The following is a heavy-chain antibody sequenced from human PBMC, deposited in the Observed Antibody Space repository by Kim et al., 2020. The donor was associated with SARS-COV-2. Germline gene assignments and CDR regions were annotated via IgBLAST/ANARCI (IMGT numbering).Heavy chain of an antibody. Sequence: TYHPSLKSRVPVSVDTSKNQFSLKLGSVTAADTAVYYCARDLTGYYGMDVWGQGTTVTVSS. V-gene: IGHV4-34*01. CDR3: ARDLTGYYGMDV. D-gene: IGHD3-10*01. J-gene: IGHJ6*02.